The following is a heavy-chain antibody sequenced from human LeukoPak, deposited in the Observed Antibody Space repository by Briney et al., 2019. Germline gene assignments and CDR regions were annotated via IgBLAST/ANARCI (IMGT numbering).Heavy chain of an antibody. CDR2: IYPGDSDT. CDR1: GYSFTSYW. V-gene: IGHV5-51*01. CDR3: ARRGITMVRGVINNAFDI. J-gene: IGHJ3*02. Sequence: GESLKISCKGSGYSFTSYWIGWVRQMPGKGLEWMGIIYPGDSDTRYSPSFQGQVTISADKCISTAYLQWSSLKASDTAMYYCARRGITMVRGVINNAFDIWGQGTMVTVSS. D-gene: IGHD3-10*01.